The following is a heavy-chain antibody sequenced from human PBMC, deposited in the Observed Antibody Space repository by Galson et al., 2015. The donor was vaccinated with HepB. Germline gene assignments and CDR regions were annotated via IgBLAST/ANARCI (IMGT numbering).Heavy chain of an antibody. CDR1: GGTFSSYA. CDR2: IIPILGIA. V-gene: IGHV1-69*10. CDR3: ARIPGEGEYSYGLVYYYYGMDV. D-gene: IGHD5-18*01. J-gene: IGHJ6*02. Sequence: SVKVSCKASGGTFSSYAISWVRQAPGQGLEWMGGIIPILGIANYAQKFQGRVTITADKSTSTAYMELSSLKASDTAMYYCARIPGEGEYSYGLVYYYYGMDVWGQGTTVTVSS.